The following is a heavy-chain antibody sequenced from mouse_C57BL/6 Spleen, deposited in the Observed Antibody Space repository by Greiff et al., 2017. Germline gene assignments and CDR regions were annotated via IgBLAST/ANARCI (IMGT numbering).Heavy chain of an antibody. CDR3: ARRYSNYLDY. CDR1: GYSFTDYT. D-gene: IGHD2-5*01. Sequence: VQLQQSGADLVKPGASVKISCTASGYSFTDYTMNWVHQSPGKSLEWIAVINPNYSTTSYTHKFKGKATLTVDQSSSTAYMQLNSLTSEDSAVYYCARRYSNYLDYWGQGTTLTVSS. CDR2: INPNYSTT. J-gene: IGHJ2*01. V-gene: IGHV1-39*01.